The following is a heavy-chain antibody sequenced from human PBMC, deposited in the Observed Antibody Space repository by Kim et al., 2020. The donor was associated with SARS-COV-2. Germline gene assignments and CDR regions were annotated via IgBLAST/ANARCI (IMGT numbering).Heavy chain of an antibody. J-gene: IGHJ4*02. V-gene: IGHV5-51*01. Sequence: RYSPSFQGQVTISADKSISTAYLQWSSLKASNTAMYYCAITAAADDYFDYWGQGTLVTVSS. D-gene: IGHD6-13*01. CDR3: AITAAADDYFDY.